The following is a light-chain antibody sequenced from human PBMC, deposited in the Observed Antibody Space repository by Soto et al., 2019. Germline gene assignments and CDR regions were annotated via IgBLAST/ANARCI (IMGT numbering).Light chain of an antibody. CDR1: STDVGGYNY. V-gene: IGLV2-11*01. CDR2: DVS. J-gene: IGLJ1*01. Sequence: QSALTQPRSVSGSPGQSVTISCTGTSTDVGGYNYVSWYQQHPGKVPKLMLYDVSKRPSGVPDRFSGSKSGNTASLTISGRQAEDEADYYCCSYAGRDTLDVFGSGTKVTVL. CDR3: CSYAGRDTLDV.